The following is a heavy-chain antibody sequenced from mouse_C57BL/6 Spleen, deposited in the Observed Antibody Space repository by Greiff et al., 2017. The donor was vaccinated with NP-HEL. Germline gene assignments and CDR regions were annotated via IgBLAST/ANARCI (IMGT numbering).Heavy chain of an antibody. CDR2: IRNKANGYTT. CDR3: ARSLGTAMDY. V-gene: IGHV7-3*01. J-gene: IGHJ4*01. CDR1: GFTFTDYY. Sequence: EVKLMESGGGLVQPGGSLSLSCAASGFTFTDYYMSWVRQPPGKALEWLGFIRNKANGYTTEYSASVKGRFTISRDNSQSILYLQMNALRAEDSATYYCARSLGTAMDYWGQGTSVTVSS. D-gene: IGHD4-1*01.